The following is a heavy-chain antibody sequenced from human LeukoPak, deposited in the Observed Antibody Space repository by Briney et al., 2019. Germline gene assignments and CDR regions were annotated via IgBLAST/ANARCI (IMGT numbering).Heavy chain of an antibody. D-gene: IGHD5-18*01. V-gene: IGHV1-8*01. J-gene: IGHJ4*02. CDR1: GYTFTSYD. Sequence: ASVKVSCKASGYTFTSYDINWVRQAPGQGLEWMGWMNPNSGNTGYAQKFQGRVTMTRNTSISTAYMELSSLRSEDTAVYYCARGFAFLDTAMVTTPLFDYWGQGTLVTVSS. CDR2: MNPNSGNT. CDR3: ARGFAFLDTAMVTTPLFDY.